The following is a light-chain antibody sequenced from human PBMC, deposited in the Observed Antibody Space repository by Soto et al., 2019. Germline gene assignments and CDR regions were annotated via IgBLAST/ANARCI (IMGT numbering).Light chain of an antibody. Sequence: EIVMTQSPATLSVSPGERATLSCRASQFIKNQLAWYQQRPGQPPRLLIYDTSIRPTDIPARFSGSGYGTDFTLTISSPEPEDFAVYYCQQRYNWPLTFGGGTRVEIK. CDR3: QQRYNWPLT. V-gene: IGKV3-11*01. CDR1: QFIKNQ. CDR2: DTS. J-gene: IGKJ4*01.